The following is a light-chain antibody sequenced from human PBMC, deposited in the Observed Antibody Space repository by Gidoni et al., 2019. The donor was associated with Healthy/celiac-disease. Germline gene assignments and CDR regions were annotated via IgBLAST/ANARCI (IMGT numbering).Light chain of an antibody. Sequence: ELVMTQSPATLSVSPGERATLSCRASQSVSSNLAWYQRKPGQAPRLLIYGASTRATGIPARFSGSGSGTEFTLTISSLQSEDFAVYYCQQYNNWPRWTFXQXTKVEIK. J-gene: IGKJ1*01. CDR3: QQYNNWPRWT. V-gene: IGKV3-15*01. CDR1: QSVSSN. CDR2: GAS.